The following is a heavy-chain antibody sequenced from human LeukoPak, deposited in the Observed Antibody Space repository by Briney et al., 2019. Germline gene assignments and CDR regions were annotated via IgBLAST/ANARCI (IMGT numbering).Heavy chain of an antibody. J-gene: IGHJ4*02. CDR3: ASGRWELLYGY. Sequence: PSETLSLTCAVDGGSFSGYYWSWIRQPPGKGLEGIGEINHSGSTNYNPSLKSRVTISVDTSKNQFSLKLSSVTAAATAVYYCASGRWELLYGYWGQGTLVTVSS. V-gene: IGHV4-34*01. CDR1: GGSFSGYY. CDR2: INHSGST. D-gene: IGHD1-26*01.